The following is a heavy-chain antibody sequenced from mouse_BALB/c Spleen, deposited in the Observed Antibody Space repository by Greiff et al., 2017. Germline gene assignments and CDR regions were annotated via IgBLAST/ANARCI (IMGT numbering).Heavy chain of an antibody. Sequence: EVNVVESGGGLVKPGGSLKLSCAASGFTFSSYAMSWVRQTPEKRLEWVASISSGGSTYYPDSVKGRFTISRDNARNILYLQMSSLRSEDTAMYYCAREKNYTGCYFDYWGQGTSVTVSS. CDR1: GFTFSSYA. D-gene: IGHD5-1-1*01. CDR3: AREKNYTGCYFDY. J-gene: IGHJ2*02. V-gene: IGHV5-6-5*01. CDR2: ISSGGST.